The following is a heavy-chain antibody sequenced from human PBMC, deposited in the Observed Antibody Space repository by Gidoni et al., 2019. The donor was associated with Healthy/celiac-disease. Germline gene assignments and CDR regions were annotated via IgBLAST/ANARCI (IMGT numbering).Heavy chain of an antibody. Sequence: QVQLVQSGAEVKTPGASVTVSCKASGYTFTSYGISWVGPAPGQGLEWMGWISAYNGNTNYAQKLQGRVTMTTDTSTSTAYMELRSLRSDDTAVYYCARGSPLISYYDFWSEPYGMDVWGQGTTVTVSS. J-gene: IGHJ6*02. CDR1: GYTFTSYG. D-gene: IGHD3-3*01. CDR2: ISAYNGNT. CDR3: ARGSPLISYYDFWSEPYGMDV. V-gene: IGHV1-18*04.